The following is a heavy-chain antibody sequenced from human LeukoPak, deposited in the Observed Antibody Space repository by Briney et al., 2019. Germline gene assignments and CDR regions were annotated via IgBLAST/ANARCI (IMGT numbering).Heavy chain of an antibody. D-gene: IGHD6-13*01. V-gene: IGHV4-61*01. J-gene: IGHJ4*02. CDR1: GGSVSSGSYY. CDR2: IYYSGST. Sequence: PSETLSLTCTVSGGSVSSGSYYWSWIRQPPGKGLEWIGYIYYSGSTSYNPSLKSRVTISVDTSKNQFSLKLSSVTAADTAVYYCARYEQQLGVGYWGQGTLVTVSS. CDR3: ARYEQQLGVGY.